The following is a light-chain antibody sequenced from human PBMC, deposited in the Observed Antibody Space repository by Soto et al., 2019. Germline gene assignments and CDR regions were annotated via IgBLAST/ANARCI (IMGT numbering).Light chain of an antibody. CDR2: GTS. CDR1: QNFGSSY. CDR3: QQFGNSPWT. V-gene: IGKV3-20*01. Sequence: EVFLTHSPDTVSLSPGERATLSCRASQNFGSSYLAWYQQKSGQPPRLLISGTSNRATGIPDRFSGSGSGRDFTLTISRLEPEDCAVYFCQQFGNSPWTFGKGTKVDIK. J-gene: IGKJ1*01.